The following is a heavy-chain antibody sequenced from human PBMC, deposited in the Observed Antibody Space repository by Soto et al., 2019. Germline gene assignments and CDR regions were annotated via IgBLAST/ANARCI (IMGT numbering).Heavy chain of an antibody. CDR1: GFTFSSYG. J-gene: IGHJ3*02. CDR2: IWYDGSNK. D-gene: IGHD6-19*01. Sequence: LRLSCAASGFTFSSYGMHWVRQAPGKGLEWVAVIWYDGSNKYYADSVKGRFTISRDNSKNTLYLQMNSLRAEDTAVYYCARAPIAVVGDAFDIWGQGTMVTVSS. V-gene: IGHV3-33*01. CDR3: ARAPIAVVGDAFDI.